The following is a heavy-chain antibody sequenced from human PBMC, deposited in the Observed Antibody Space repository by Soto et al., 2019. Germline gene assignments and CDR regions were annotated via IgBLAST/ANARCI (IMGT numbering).Heavy chain of an antibody. CDR1: GGSISSGGYS. CDR2: IYHSGST. V-gene: IGHV4-30-2*01. Sequence: PSETLSLTCAVSGGSISSGGYSWSWIRQPPGKGLEWIGYIYHSGSTYYNPSLKSRVTISVDRSKNTLYLQMNSLRAEDTAVYYCASRSSGWYFDYWGQGTLVTVSS. D-gene: IGHD6-19*01. CDR3: ASRSSGWYFDY. J-gene: IGHJ4*02.